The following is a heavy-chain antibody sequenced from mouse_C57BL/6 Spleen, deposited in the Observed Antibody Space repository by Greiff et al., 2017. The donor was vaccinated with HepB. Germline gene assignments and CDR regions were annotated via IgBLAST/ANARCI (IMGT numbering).Heavy chain of an antibody. V-gene: IGHV5-17*01. CDR1: GFTFSDYG. D-gene: IGHD1-1*01. J-gene: IGHJ3*01. Sequence: EVQLKESGGGLVKPGGSLKLSCAASGFTFSDYGMHWVRQAPEKGLEWVAYISSGSSTIYYADTVKGRFTISRDNAKNTLFLQMTSLRSEDTAMYYCARALITTVVAWFAYWGQGTLVTVSA. CDR2: ISSGSSTI. CDR3: ARALITTVVAWFAY.